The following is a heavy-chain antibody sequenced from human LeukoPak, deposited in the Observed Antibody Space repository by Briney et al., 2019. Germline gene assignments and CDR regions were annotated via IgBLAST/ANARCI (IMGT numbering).Heavy chain of an antibody. J-gene: IGHJ4*02. CDR2: INPNSGGT. D-gene: IGHD3-22*01. CDR1: GYTFTDYY. V-gene: IGHV1-2*04. CDR3: ARGGPYYDSSRANDLNY. Sequence: ASVKVSCKAPGYTFTDYYIHWVRQAPGQGLEWMGWINPNSGGTHYPQKFQGWVTMTRDTSISTAYMEMSRLTSDDTAVFYCARGGPYYDSSRANDLNYWGQGTLVTVSS.